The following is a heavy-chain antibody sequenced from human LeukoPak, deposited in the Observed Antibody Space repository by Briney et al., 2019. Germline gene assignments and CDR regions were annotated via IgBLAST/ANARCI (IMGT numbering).Heavy chain of an antibody. Sequence: PGGSLRLSCAASALIVSNNYMSWVRQAPGKGLEWVSVIYRGGNTYYADSVKDRFTISRDNSQNTLYLQMNSLRSEDTAVYYCARVWVTFDYWGQGTLVTVSS. CDR2: IYRGGNT. D-gene: IGHD4-23*01. CDR1: ALIVSNNY. J-gene: IGHJ4*02. V-gene: IGHV3-66*01. CDR3: ARVWVTFDY.